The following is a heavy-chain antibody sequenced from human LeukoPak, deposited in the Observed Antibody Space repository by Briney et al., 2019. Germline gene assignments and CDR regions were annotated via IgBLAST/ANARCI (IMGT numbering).Heavy chain of an antibody. J-gene: IGHJ6*02. D-gene: IGHD5-12*01. V-gene: IGHV1-69*13. Sequence: SVKVSCTASGGTFSSYAISRVRQAPGQGLEWMGGIIPIFGTANYAQKFQGRVTITADESTSTAYMELSSLRSEDTAVYYCASGVQDIVATVNYYYGMDVWGQGTTVTVSS. CDR2: IIPIFGTA. CDR1: GGTFSSYA. CDR3: ASGVQDIVATVNYYYGMDV.